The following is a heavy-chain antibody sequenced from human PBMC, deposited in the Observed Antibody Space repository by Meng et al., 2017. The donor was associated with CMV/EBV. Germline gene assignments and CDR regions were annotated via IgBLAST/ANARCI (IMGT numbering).Heavy chain of an antibody. V-gene: IGHV4-59*01. Sequence: SETLSLTCTVSGGSISSYYWSWIRQPPGKGLEWIGYIYYSGSTNYNPSLKSRVTISVDTSKNQFSLRLSSVTAADTAVYYCASGGRGTYYDFWSGYSYFDYWGQGTLVTVSS. J-gene: IGHJ4*02. D-gene: IGHD3-3*01. CDR2: IYYSGST. CDR1: GGSISSYY. CDR3: ASGGRGTYYDFWSGYSYFDY.